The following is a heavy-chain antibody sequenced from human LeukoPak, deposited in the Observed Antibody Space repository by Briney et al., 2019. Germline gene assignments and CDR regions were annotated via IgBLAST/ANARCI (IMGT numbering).Heavy chain of an antibody. CDR2: IKQDGSEK. D-gene: IGHD6-25*01. CDR1: GFTFSNYW. CDR3: TRDSGCLDV. J-gene: IGHJ6*02. Sequence: PGGSLRLSCAASGFTFSNYWMSWVSQAPGKGLEWVANIKQDGSEKYYVDSVKGRFTISRDNAKNSLYLQMNSLRAEDTAVYYCTRDSGCLDVWGQGTTVTVSS. V-gene: IGHV3-7*01.